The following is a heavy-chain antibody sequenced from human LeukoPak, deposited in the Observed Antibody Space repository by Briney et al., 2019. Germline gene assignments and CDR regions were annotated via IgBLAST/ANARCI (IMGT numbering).Heavy chain of an antibody. Sequence: PSETLSLTCAVYGGSFSNFYWSWIRQPPGKGLEWIGEINHRGGTNYNPSLKSRVTISIDTSKNQFSLKLTSVTAADTAVYYCARDLGSLSLWGQGTLVTVSS. D-gene: IGHD1-26*01. CDR1: GGSFSNFY. CDR2: INHRGGT. CDR3: ARDLGSLSL. J-gene: IGHJ4*02. V-gene: IGHV4-34*01.